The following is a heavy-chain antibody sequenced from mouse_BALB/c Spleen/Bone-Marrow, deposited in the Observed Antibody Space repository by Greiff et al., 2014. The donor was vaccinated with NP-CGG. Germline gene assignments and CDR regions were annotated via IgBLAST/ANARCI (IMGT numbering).Heavy chain of an antibody. J-gene: IGHJ2*01. V-gene: IGHV1-9*01. CDR1: GYTFSSYW. Sequence: VQLQQSGAELMKPGASVKISCKATGYTFSSYWIEWVKQRPGHGLEWIGEILPGSGSTNYNEKFKGKATFTADTSSNTAYMQLSSLKSEDPAVYYRARGDYFHYWGQGPTLTVSS. CDR3: ARGDYFHY. CDR2: ILPGSGST.